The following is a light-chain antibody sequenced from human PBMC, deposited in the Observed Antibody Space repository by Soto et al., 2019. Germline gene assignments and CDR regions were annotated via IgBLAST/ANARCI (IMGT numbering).Light chain of an antibody. CDR2: DVN. CDR1: SSDIGAYNS. CDR3: SSYTSLTTEV. V-gene: IGLV2-14*03. Sequence: QSALTQPASVSGSPGQSITISCTGTSSDIGAYNSVSWYQQHPGKAPKLIIYDVNSRPSGMSNRSSGSKSGNTASLTISGLQADDDATYYCSSYTSLTTEVFGGGTKVTVL. J-gene: IGLJ3*02.